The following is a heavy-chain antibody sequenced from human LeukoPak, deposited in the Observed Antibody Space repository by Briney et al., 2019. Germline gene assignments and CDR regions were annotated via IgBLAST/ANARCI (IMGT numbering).Heavy chain of an antibody. D-gene: IGHD4-17*01. Sequence: PGGPLRLSCAASGFTFSTYWMHWVRQAPGKGLVWVSRISSDVSSTVYVDSVKGRFTISRDNARNTLYLQMNSLRAEDTAVYYCTRGRYYFDYWGQGILVTVSS. CDR1: GFTFSTYW. CDR2: ISSDVSST. J-gene: IGHJ4*02. CDR3: TRGRYYFDY. V-gene: IGHV3-74*01.